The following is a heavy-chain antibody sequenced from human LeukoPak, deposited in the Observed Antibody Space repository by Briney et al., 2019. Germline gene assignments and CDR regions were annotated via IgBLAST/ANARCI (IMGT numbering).Heavy chain of an antibody. Sequence: SETLSLTCTVSGGSIGSYYWSWIRQPPGKGLGWIGYIYTSGSTNYNPSLKSRVTISVDTSKNQFSLKLSSVTAPDTAVYYCARLSEYYDSSGVGSSYYYYTDVWGKGSTATV. J-gene: IGHJ6*03. CDR2: IYTSGST. V-gene: IGHV4-4*09. D-gene: IGHD3-22*01. CDR1: GGSIGSYY. CDR3: ARLSEYYDSSGVGSSYYYYTDV.